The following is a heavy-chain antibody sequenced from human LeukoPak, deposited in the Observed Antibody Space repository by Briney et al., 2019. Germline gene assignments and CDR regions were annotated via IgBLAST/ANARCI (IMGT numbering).Heavy chain of an antibody. CDR1: GFTFSSYG. CDR3: AKEISPYGDFDY. V-gene: IGHV3-30*18. J-gene: IGHJ4*02. CDR2: ISYDGSNK. Sequence: PGRSLRLSCAASGFTFSSYGMHWVRQAPGKGLEWVAVISYDGSNKYYADSVKGRFTISRDNSKNTLYLQMNSLRAEDTAVYYCAKEISPYGDFDYWSQGTLVTVSS. D-gene: IGHD4-17*01.